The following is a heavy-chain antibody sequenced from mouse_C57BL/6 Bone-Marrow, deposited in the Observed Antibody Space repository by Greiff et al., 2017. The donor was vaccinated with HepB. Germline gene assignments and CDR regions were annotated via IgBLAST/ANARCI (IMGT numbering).Heavy chain of an antibody. CDR1: GYTFTSYW. Sequence: QVQLQQPGAELVKPGASVKLSCKASGYTFTSYWMHWVKQRPGQGLEWIGMIHPNSGSTNYNEKFKSKATLTVDKSSSTAYMQLSSLTSEDSAVYYCARSREDSSGYFYAMDYWGQGTSVTVSS. J-gene: IGHJ4*01. V-gene: IGHV1-64*01. CDR2: IHPNSGST. D-gene: IGHD3-2*02. CDR3: ARSREDSSGYFYAMDY.